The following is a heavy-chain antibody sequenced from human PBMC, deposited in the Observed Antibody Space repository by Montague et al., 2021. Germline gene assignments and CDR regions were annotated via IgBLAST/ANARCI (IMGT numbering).Heavy chain of an antibody. D-gene: IGHD7-27*01. CDR2: MRSSGSP. CDR1: GGSVNGYD. Sequence: SETLTLPCSVSGGSVNGYDWSWIRQPPGKGLEWIGYMRSSGSPNXNPSFKSRLAISIDRSRNQFSLELSFVTAADTAIYFCGRDYWGSIDYWGHGILVTVSS. CDR3: GRDYWGSIDY. J-gene: IGHJ4*01. V-gene: IGHV4-59*02.